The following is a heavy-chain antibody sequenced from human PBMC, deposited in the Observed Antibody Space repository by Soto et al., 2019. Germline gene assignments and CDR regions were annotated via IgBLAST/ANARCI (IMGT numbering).Heavy chain of an antibody. CDR2: IKQDGGDK. V-gene: IGHV3-7*04. Sequence: GGSLRLSCRASGFTFSSYSMTWVRQAPGKGLEWVANIKQDGGDKNYVDSVKGRFTISRDNAKKSLYLQMNSLRAEDTAVYYCGRDLRDWDSGSYSYDYWGQGTLVTVS. CDR3: GRDLRDWDSGSYSYDY. D-gene: IGHD1-26*01. J-gene: IGHJ4*02. CDR1: GFTFSSYS.